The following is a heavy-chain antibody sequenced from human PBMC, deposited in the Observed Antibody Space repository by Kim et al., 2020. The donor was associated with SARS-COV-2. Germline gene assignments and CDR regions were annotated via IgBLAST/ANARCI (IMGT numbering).Heavy chain of an antibody. CDR3: AHRKSMLTNSFDF. V-gene: IGHV2-5*01. J-gene: IGHJ3*01. Sequence: YRPSLKNRLTITRDTSRNQVVLTMTNMDPVDTATYYCAHRKSMLTNSFDFWGQGTVVTVSS. D-gene: IGHD3-10*02.